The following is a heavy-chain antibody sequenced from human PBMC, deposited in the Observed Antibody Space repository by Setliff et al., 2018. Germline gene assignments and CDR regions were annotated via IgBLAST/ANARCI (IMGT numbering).Heavy chain of an antibody. V-gene: IGHV4-31*03. J-gene: IGHJ5*02. CDR2: IYYSGST. CDR3: ARFTTGTIGFDP. Sequence: SETLSLTCTVSGGSISSGGYYWSWIRQHPGKGLEWIGYIYYSGSTYYNPSLKSRVTISVDTSKNQFSLKLSSVTAADTAVYYCARFTTGTIGFDPWGQGTLVTVSS. D-gene: IGHD1-1*01. CDR1: GGSISSGGYY.